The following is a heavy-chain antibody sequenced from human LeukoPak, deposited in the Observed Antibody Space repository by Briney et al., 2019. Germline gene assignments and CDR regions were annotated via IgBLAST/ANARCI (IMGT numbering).Heavy chain of an antibody. CDR2: VSGSGSST. Sequence: PGGSLRLSCAASGFTVSSNYMNWVRQAPGKGLEWVSVVSGSGSSTDYADSVKGRFTISRDNSKNTLYLQMSSLSAEDTAVYYCAKMNVLTGYYTPNFDFWGQGTLVTVSS. CDR1: GFTVSSNY. D-gene: IGHD3-9*01. V-gene: IGHV3-23*01. CDR3: AKMNVLTGYYTPNFDF. J-gene: IGHJ4*02.